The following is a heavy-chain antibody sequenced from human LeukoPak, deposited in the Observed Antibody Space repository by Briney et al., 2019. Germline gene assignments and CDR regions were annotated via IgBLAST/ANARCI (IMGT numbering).Heavy chain of an antibody. CDR1: GYTFTGYY. D-gene: IGHD2-21*02. CDR2: INPNTGGT. CDR3: ARDRGDCGDDCYSFDY. Sequence: ASVKVSCKASGYTFTGYYMHWVRQAPGQGLEWMGWINPNTGGTNYAQRFQGRVTVTRDTSISTTYMELSRLTSDDTAVYYCARDRGDCGDDCYSFDYWGQGTLVTVSS. V-gene: IGHV1-2*02. J-gene: IGHJ4*02.